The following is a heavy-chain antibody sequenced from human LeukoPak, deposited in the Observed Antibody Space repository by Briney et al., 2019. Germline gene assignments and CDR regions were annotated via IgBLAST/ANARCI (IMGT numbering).Heavy chain of an antibody. CDR3: ARDSYGSSGYYYVSDY. CDR1: GFTFSSYE. CDR2: ISSSGKTV. V-gene: IGHV3-48*03. Sequence: GGSLRLSCEVSGFTFSSYEMNWVRQAPGKGLEWISYISSSGKTVFYADSVKGRFTISRDNAKNSLYLQMNSLRDEDTAVYYCARDSYGSSGYYYVSDYWGQGTLVTVSS. D-gene: IGHD3-22*01. J-gene: IGHJ4*02.